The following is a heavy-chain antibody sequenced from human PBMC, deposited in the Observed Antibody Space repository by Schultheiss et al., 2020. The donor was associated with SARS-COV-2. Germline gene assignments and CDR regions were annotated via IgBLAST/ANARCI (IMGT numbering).Heavy chain of an antibody. CDR2: IGATSSSP. Sequence: GGSLRLSCAASGFTFSSYAMSWVRQAPGKGLEWVSAIGATSSSPYYADSVKGRFTISRDNAKNSLYLQMNSLRAEDTAVYYCARDLTYYDILTGLGYWGQGTLVTVSS. CDR3: ARDLTYYDILTGLGY. CDR1: GFTFSSYA. J-gene: IGHJ4*02. D-gene: IGHD3-9*01. V-gene: IGHV3-21*01.